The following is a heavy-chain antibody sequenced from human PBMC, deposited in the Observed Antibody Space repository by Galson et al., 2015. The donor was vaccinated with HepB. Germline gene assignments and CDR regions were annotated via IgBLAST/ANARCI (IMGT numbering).Heavy chain of an antibody. Sequence: SVKVSCKASGYTFTSYYMHRVRQAPGQGLEWMGRINPNSGGTNYAQKFQGRVTMTRDTSISTAYMELSRLRSDDTAVYYCARSSSLHYFDYWGQGTLVTVSS. CDR2: INPNSGGT. CDR3: ARSSSLHYFDY. V-gene: IGHV1-2*06. D-gene: IGHD6-13*01. CDR1: GYTFTSYY. J-gene: IGHJ4*02.